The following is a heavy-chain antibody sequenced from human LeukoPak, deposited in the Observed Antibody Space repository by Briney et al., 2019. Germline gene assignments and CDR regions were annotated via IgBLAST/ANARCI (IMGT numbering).Heavy chain of an antibody. CDR2: IYTSGST. V-gene: IGHV4-4*07. J-gene: IGHJ4*02. Sequence: PSETLSLTCTVSGGSISTYYWSWIRQPPGKGLEWIGHIYTSGSTNYNPSLKSRVTMSVDTSKNQFSLKLSSVTAADTAVYYCARDGVYCSNGICYQKYYFDYWGQGTLVTVSS. D-gene: IGHD2-8*01. CDR1: GGSISTYY. CDR3: ARDGVYCSNGICYQKYYFDY.